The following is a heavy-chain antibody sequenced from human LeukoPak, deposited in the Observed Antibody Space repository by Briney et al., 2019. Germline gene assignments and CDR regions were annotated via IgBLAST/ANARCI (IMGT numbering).Heavy chain of an antibody. Sequence: GGSLRLSCAASGFTFSSYAMSWVRQAPGEGLEWVSAISGSGGSTYYADSVKGRFTISRDNSKNTLYLQMNSLRAEDTAVYYCAKDPLSYYYGSGSYYIDYFDYWGQGTLVTVSS. CDR3: AKDPLSYYYGSGSYYIDYFDY. D-gene: IGHD3-10*01. V-gene: IGHV3-23*01. J-gene: IGHJ4*02. CDR2: ISGSGGST. CDR1: GFTFSSYA.